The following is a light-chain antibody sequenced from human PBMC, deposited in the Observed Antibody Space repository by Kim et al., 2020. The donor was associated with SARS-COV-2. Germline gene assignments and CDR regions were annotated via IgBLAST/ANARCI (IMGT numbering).Light chain of an antibody. J-gene: IGKJ5*01. CDR1: QTVTSNH. Sequence: EIELTQSPGTLSLSPGERATLSCRASQTVTSNHLAWYQQIPGQAPRLLIYGASRRAIGIPGRFTGSGSGTDFTLTIGGLEPEDFAVYWCQLYGGPIIFGQGTRLEIK. CDR3: QLYGGPII. CDR2: GAS. V-gene: IGKV3-20*01.